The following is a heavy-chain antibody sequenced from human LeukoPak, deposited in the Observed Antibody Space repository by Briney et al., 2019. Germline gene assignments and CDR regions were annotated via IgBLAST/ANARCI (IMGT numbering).Heavy chain of an antibody. Sequence: SVKVSCKASGGTFSSYAISWVRQAPGQGLEWMGGIIPIFGTANYAQKFQGRVTMTRDTSISTAYMELSRLRSDDTAVYYCARVVRELELRGGPNWFDPWGQGTLVTVSS. V-gene: IGHV1-69*05. CDR2: IIPIFGTA. D-gene: IGHD1-7*01. CDR1: GGTFSSYA. J-gene: IGHJ5*02. CDR3: ARVVRELELRGGPNWFDP.